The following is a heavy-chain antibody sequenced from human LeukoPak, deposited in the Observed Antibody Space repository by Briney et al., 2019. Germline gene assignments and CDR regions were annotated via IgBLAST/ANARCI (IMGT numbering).Heavy chain of an antibody. CDR1: GFTFSSYA. CDR3: AKGPYCSW. D-gene: IGHD2-15*01. V-gene: IGHV3-23*01. J-gene: IGHJ4*02. CDR2: ISASGNSP. Sequence: GGSLRLSCTASGFTFSSYAMTWVRQAPGKGLQWVSAISASGNSPYYADFAKGRFTISRDNSKNTLSLLMNSLRDEDTAVYYCAKGPYCSWWGRGTLVSVSS.